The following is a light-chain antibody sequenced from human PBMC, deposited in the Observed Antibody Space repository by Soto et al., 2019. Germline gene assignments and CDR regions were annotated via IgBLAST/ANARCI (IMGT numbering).Light chain of an antibody. CDR1: QRFGSSN. Sequence: EIVLTQSPGTLSLSPVERGTLSCRASQRFGSSNLAWYQQKPGQAPRLLIYGASTRATGIPARFSGSGFGTEFTLTISSLQSEDFAVYYCQHYKTWPLAFGGGTKV. J-gene: IGKJ4*01. CDR2: GAS. V-gene: IGKV3-15*01. CDR3: QHYKTWPLA.